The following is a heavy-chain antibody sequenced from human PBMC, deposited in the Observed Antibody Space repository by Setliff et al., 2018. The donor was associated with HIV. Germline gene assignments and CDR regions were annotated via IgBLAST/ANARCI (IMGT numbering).Heavy chain of an antibody. CDR2: IYTSGST. CDR1: GGSIRSGSYY. J-gene: IGHJ4*02. CDR3: AREVAVLDY. D-gene: IGHD2-15*01. V-gene: IGHV4-61*09. Sequence: SETLSLTCTVSGGSIRSGSYYWSWIRQPAGKGLEWIGHIYTSGSTNYNPSLKSRVTISVDTSKNRFFLKLSSVTAADTAVYYCAREVAVLDYWGQGTLVTVSS.